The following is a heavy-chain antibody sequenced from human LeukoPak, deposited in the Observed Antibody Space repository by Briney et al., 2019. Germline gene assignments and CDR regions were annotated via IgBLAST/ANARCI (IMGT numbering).Heavy chain of an antibody. J-gene: IGHJ6*02. V-gene: IGHV7-4-1*02. CDR2: INTSTGNP. Sequence: ASVTVSCTASGYTFTSYAMNWVRQAPGQGLEWMGWINTSTGNPTYAQGFTGRFVFSLDTSVSTAYLQISSLKAEDTAVYYCAREDYSLFTSLYYYYGMDVWGQGTTVTVSS. D-gene: IGHD4-11*01. CDR3: AREDYSLFTSLYYYYGMDV. CDR1: GYTFTSYA.